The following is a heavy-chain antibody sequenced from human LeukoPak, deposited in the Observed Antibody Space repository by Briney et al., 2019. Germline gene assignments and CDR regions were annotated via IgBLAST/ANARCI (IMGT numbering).Heavy chain of an antibody. Sequence: PGGSLRLSCAASGFTFNNYAIHWVRQAPGKGLEWVAVISYDGSNRYYGDSVKGRFTISRDNSKNTLYLQMNSLRVEDTAVYYCARESWFGELLSTFDYWGQGTLVTVSS. J-gene: IGHJ4*02. D-gene: IGHD3-10*01. CDR1: GFTFNNYA. V-gene: IGHV3-30*03. CDR3: ARESWFGELLSTFDY. CDR2: ISYDGSNR.